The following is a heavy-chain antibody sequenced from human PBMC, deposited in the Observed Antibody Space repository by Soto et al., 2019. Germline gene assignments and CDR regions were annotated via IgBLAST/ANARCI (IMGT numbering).Heavy chain of an antibody. Sequence: GGSLRLSCAASGFTFSSYSMNWVRQAPGKGLEWVSYISSSSSTIYYADSVKGRFTISRDNAKNSLYLQMNSLRAEDTAVYYCARDKFGSYPYYYYYYMDVWGKGTTVTGSS. CDR2: ISSSSSTI. V-gene: IGHV3-48*01. CDR3: ARDKFGSYPYYYYYYMDV. CDR1: GFTFSSYS. D-gene: IGHD1-26*01. J-gene: IGHJ6*03.